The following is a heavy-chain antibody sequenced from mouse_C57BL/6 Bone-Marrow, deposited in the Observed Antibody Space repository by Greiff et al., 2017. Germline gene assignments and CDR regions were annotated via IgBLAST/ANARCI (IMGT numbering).Heavy chain of an antibody. CDR2: IDPENGDT. Sequence: VQLQQSGAELVRPGASVKLSCTASGFNIKDDYMHWVKQRPEQGLEWIGWIDPENGDTEYASKFQGKATITADTSSNTAYLQLSSLTSEDTAVYYCTTSYYYGSSYDWYFDVWGTGTTVTVSS. V-gene: IGHV14-4*01. D-gene: IGHD1-1*01. J-gene: IGHJ1*03. CDR3: TTSYYYGSSYDWYFDV. CDR1: GFNIKDDY.